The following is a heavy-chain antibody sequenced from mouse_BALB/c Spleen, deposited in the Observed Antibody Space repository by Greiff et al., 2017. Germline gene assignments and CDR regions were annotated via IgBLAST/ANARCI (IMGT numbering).Heavy chain of an antibody. D-gene: IGHD3-1*01. J-gene: IGHJ4*01. CDR1: GFDFSRYW. CDR3: ARGGLGLRYYAMDY. V-gene: IGHV4-1*02. Sequence: EVNVVESGGGLVQPGGSLKLSCAASGFDFSRYWMSWVRQAPGKGLEWIGEINPDSSTINYTPSLKDKFIISRDNAKNTLYLQMSKVRSEDTALYYCARGGLGLRYYAMDYWGQGTSVTVSS. CDR2: INPDSSTI.